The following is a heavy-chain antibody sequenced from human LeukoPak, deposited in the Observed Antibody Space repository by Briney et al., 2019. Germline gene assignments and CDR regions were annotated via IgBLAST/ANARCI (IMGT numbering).Heavy chain of an antibody. CDR2: INPSGGST. CDR1: GYTFTSYY. D-gene: IGHD3-10*01. V-gene: IGHV1-46*01. CDR3: ARDPPLYGSGSYYYYYGMDV. J-gene: IGHJ6*02. Sequence: RASVTVSFKASGYTFTSYYMHWVRQAPGQGLEWMGIINPSGGSTSYAQKFQGRVTMTRDTSTSTVYMELSSLRSEDMAVYYCARDPPLYGSGSYYYYYGMDVWGQGTTVTVSS.